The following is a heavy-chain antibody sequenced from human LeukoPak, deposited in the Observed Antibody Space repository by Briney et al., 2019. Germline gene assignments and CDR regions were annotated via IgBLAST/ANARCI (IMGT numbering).Heavy chain of an antibody. CDR2: IYHSGST. D-gene: IGHD6-19*01. CDR1: GYSISSADY. V-gene: IGHV4-38-2*02. CDR3: ARVGPGVAVAGRT. J-gene: IGHJ5*02. Sequence: SETLSLTCTVSGYSISSADYWGWIRQPPGKGLEWIGSIYHSGSTYYNPSLKSRVTISVDTSKNQFSLKLSSVTAADTAVYYCARVGPGVAVAGRTWGQGTLVTVSS.